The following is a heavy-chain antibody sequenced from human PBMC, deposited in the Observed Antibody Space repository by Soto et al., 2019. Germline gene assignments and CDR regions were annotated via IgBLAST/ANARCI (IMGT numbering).Heavy chain of an antibody. CDR2: ISYTGNT. J-gene: IGHJ4*02. V-gene: IGHV4-59*01. CDR1: GGSISPYY. Sequence: SETLSLTCSVSGGSISPYYWSWIRQPPGRGLESIGYISYTGNTYYNPSLRSRVTISVDTSKNQLSPKLNSVTAADTAVYYCARENYATSGAPFLDYWGQGTLVTVSS. CDR3: ARENYATSGAPFLDY. D-gene: IGHD3-22*01.